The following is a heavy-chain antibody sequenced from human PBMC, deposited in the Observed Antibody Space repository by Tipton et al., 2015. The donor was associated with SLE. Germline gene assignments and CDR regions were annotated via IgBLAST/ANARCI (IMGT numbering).Heavy chain of an antibody. CDR3: ARAPTVTNILYYGMDV. D-gene: IGHD4-17*01. CDR2: IYTSRIT. CDR1: GGSISSGSYY. V-gene: IGHV4-61*09. Sequence: TLSLTCTVSGGSISSGSYYWSWIRQSAGKGLEWIGHIYTSRITNYNPSLRSRVTISVDTSKRQFSLKLSSVTAADTAVYYCARAPTVTNILYYGMDVWGQGTTVTVSS. J-gene: IGHJ6*02.